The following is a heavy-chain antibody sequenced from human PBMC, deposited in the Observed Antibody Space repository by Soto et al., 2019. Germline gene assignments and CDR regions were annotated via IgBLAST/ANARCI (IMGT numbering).Heavy chain of an antibody. V-gene: IGHV1-3*01. CDR2: INAGNGNT. D-gene: IGHD6-6*01. Sequence: ASVKVSCKASGYTFTSYAMHWVRQAPGQRLEWMGWINAGNGNTKYSQKFQGRVTTTRDTSASTAYMELSSLRSEDTAVYYCARDHGYSSSVSWYYFDYWGQGTLVTVSS. J-gene: IGHJ4*02. CDR1: GYTFTSYA. CDR3: ARDHGYSSSVSWYYFDY.